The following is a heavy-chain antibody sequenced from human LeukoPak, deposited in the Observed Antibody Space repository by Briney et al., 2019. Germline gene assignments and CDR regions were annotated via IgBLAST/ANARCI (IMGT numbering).Heavy chain of an antibody. J-gene: IGHJ4*02. CDR1: GFTLSSYA. D-gene: IGHD1-26*01. CDR3: ATPRGSGSYLAFDY. V-gene: IGHV3-23*01. Sequence: PGGSLRLSCAASGFTLSSYAMSWVRQAPGKGLEWVSAISDSGNTYHADSVKGRFTISRDNAKNTLYLQMNSLRAEDTAVYYCATPRGSGSYLAFDYWGQGTLVTVSS. CDR2: ISDSGNT.